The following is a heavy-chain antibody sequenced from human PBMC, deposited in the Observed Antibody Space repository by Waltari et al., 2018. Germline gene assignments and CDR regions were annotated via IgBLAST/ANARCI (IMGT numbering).Heavy chain of an antibody. J-gene: IGHJ4*02. CDR3: ATDGGSSWPFDY. V-gene: IGHV1-18*01. Sequence: QVQLVQSGAEVKKPGASVKVSCKASGYTFTSYGISWVRQAPGQGLEWMGWISAYNGNTIYAQKFQGRVTMTEDKSTDTAYMELSSLRSEDTAVYYCATDGGSSWPFDYWGQGTLVTVSS. CDR1: GYTFTSYG. CDR2: ISAYNGNT. D-gene: IGHD6-13*01.